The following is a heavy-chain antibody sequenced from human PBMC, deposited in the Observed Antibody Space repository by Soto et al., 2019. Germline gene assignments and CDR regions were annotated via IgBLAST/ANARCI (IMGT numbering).Heavy chain of an antibody. CDR2: IYTSGST. J-gene: IGHJ6*02. CDR1: GGSISSYY. V-gene: IGHV4-4*07. CDR3: ARDFQSDFWSGPWNYYYGMDV. D-gene: IGHD3-3*01. Sequence: SETLSLTCTVSGGSISSYYWSWIRQPAGKGLEWIGRIYTSGSTNYNPSLKSRVTMSVDTSKNQFSLKLSSVTAEDTAVYYCARDFQSDFWSGPWNYYYGMDVWGQGTTVTVSS.